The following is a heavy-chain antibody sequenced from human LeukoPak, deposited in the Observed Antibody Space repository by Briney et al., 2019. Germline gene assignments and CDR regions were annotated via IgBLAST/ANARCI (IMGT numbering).Heavy chain of an antibody. Sequence: ASVKVSCKASGYTFTSYDINWVRQATGQGLEWMGWMNPNSGNTGYAQKFQGRVTMTRNTSISTAYMELSSMRSEDTAVYYCARGSGGSYYYYYMGVWGKGTTVTVSS. D-gene: IGHD2-15*01. CDR2: MNPNSGNT. V-gene: IGHV1-8*01. CDR3: ARGSGGSYYYYYMGV. CDR1: GYTFTSYD. J-gene: IGHJ6*03.